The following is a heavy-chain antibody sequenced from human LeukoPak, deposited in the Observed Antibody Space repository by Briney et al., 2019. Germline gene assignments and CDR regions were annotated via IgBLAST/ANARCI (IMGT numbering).Heavy chain of an antibody. V-gene: IGHV1-69*04. CDR3: AGEYCSSTSCYPNWFDP. J-gene: IGHJ5*02. D-gene: IGHD2-2*01. CDR1: GGTFSSYA. Sequence: SVKVSCKASGGTFSSYAISWVRQAPGQGLEWMGRIIPILDIASYAQKFQGRVTITADKSPSTAYMELSSLKSEDTAVYYCAGEYCSSTSCYPNWFDPWGQGTLVTVSS. CDR2: IIPILDIA.